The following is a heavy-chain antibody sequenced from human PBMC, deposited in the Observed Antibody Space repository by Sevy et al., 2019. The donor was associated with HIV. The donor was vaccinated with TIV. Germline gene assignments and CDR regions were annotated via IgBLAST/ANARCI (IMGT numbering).Heavy chain of an antibody. V-gene: IGHV3-30*04. CDR3: ARGENDDEFFQY. CDR2: TSYDGSHK. CDR1: GFIFRNFA. Sequence: GGSLRLSCTVSGFIFRNFAMHWVRQAPGKGLEWVAVTSYDGSHKYYADSVKGRFTVSRDNSRNILSLEMSSLTRDDTAVYYCARGENDDEFFQYWGQGTLVTVSS. J-gene: IGHJ1*01. D-gene: IGHD1-26*01.